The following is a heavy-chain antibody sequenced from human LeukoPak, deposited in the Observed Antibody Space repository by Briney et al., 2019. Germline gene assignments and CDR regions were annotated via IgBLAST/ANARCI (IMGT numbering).Heavy chain of an antibody. V-gene: IGHV1-18*01. J-gene: IGHJ5*02. Sequence: GASVKISCKASGYTFTSYGISWVRQAPGQGLEWMGWISAYNGNTNYAQKLQGRVTMTTDTSTSTAYMELRSLRSDDTAVYYCAREGLDYGATLNWFDPWGQGTLVTVSS. CDR3: AREGLDYGATLNWFDP. CDR1: GYTFTSYG. D-gene: IGHD4/OR15-4a*01. CDR2: ISAYNGNT.